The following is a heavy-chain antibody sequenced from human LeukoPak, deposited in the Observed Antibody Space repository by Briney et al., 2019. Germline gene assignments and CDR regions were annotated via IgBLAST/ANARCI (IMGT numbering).Heavy chain of an antibody. CDR3: ARNTKARISSGQDP. CDR2: INPNTGDT. D-gene: IGHD3-22*01. V-gene: IGHV1-2*02. CDR1: GYTFTSYD. Sequence: ASVKVSCKASGYTFTSYDINWVRQATGQGLEWMGWINPNTGDTNYAQKFQGRVTMTRDTSISTAYMELNRLRSDDTAVYYCARNTKARISSGQDPWGQGTLVTVSS. J-gene: IGHJ5*02.